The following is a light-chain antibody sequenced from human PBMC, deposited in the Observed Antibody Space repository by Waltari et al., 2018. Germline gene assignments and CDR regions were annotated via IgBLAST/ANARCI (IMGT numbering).Light chain of an antibody. J-gene: IGKJ1*01. CDR2: EAS. CDR1: QSVSSY. CDR3: QQRSNWPRT. Sequence: EIVLTQSPATLSLSPGERATLSCRASQSVSSYLAWYQQKPGQAPWLLSYEASNRATGIPAMCSGSGSGTDFTLAISSLEPEDFAVYYCQQRSNWPRTFGQGAKVEIK. V-gene: IGKV3-11*01.